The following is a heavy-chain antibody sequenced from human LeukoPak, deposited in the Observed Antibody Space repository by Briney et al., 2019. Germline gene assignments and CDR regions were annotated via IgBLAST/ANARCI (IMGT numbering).Heavy chain of an antibody. CDR1: GYTFTGYY. CDR2: INPKIGVT. J-gene: IGHJ6*02. V-gene: IGHV1-2*02. D-gene: IGHD2/OR15-2a*01. Sequence: ASVKVCCKAAGYTFTGYYIHWVRQAPGQGLEWMGGINPKIGVTTYSQKSQGRVTITRATPISTDYMEVSSMGSDDTALYFCAKDRENFIPETTFLYNYGLDVWGQGTTVTVSS. CDR3: AKDRENFIPETTFLYNYGLDV.